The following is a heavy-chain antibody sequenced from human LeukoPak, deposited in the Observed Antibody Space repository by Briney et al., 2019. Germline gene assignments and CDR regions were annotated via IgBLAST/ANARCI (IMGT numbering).Heavy chain of an antibody. CDR2: ISRSSSTI. Sequence: QPGGSLRLSCAASGFTFSSYSMNWVHQAPGKGLEWVSYISRSSSTIYDADSVKGRFTISRDHAKNSLYLQMNSLRAEDTAVYYCARGESEYYYDRSAQGDYWGQGTLVTVSS. J-gene: IGHJ4*02. V-gene: IGHV3-48*01. D-gene: IGHD3-22*01. CDR3: ARGESEYYYDRSAQGDY. CDR1: GFTFSSYS.